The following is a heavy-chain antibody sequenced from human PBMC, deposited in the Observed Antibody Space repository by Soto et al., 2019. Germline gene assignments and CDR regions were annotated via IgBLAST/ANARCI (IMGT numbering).Heavy chain of an antibody. Sequence: PSETLSLTCTVSCGSISSGGYYWSWIRQHPGKGLEWIGYIYYSGSTYYNPSLKSRVTISVDTSKNQFSLKLSSVTAADTAVYYCARDYYDSSGYWGVDYWGQGTLVTVSS. CDR3: ARDYYDSSGYWGVDY. CDR2: IYYSGST. CDR1: CGSISSGGYY. V-gene: IGHV4-31*03. D-gene: IGHD3-22*01. J-gene: IGHJ4*02.